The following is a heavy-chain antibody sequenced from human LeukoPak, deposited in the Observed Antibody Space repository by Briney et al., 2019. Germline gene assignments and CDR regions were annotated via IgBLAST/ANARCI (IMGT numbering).Heavy chain of an antibody. CDR1: GGSMSSYF. Sequence: PSETLSLTCSVSGGSMSSYFWNWIRQSPEKGLEWIGYVLYTGDTNYNPTLESRVTMSLDTSRNLFSLKLNSVTAADTAVYYCTRGRYYEPIDSWGQGTLVTVSS. J-gene: IGHJ4*02. D-gene: IGHD3-3*01. CDR2: VLYTGDT. V-gene: IGHV4-59*01. CDR3: TRGRYYEPIDS.